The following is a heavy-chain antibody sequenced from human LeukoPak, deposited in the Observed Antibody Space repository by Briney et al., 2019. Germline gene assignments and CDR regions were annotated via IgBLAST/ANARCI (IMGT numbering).Heavy chain of an antibody. CDR3: AKQPPGGYYYESSGYYQYFQH. V-gene: IGHV3-23*01. D-gene: IGHD3-22*01. J-gene: IGHJ1*01. Sequence: GGSLRLSCAASGFTFSSYAINWVRQAPGKGLEWVSAISGGASNTYYADSVKGRFTISRDNSKNTLYLQMNSPRAEDTAVYYCAKQPPGGYYYESSGYYQYFQHWGQGTLVTVSS. CDR2: ISGGASNT. CDR1: GFTFSSYA.